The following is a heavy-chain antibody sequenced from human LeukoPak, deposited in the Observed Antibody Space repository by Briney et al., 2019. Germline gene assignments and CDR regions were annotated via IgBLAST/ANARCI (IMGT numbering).Heavy chain of an antibody. Sequence: SVKVSCKASGGTFSSYAISWVRQASGQGLEWMGRIIPILGIANYAQKFQGRVTITADKSTSTAYMELSSLRSEDTAVYYCARDLGYCSGGSCYSWGQGTLVTVSS. V-gene: IGHV1-69*04. CDR3: ARDLGYCSGGSCYS. J-gene: IGHJ4*02. CDR1: GGTFSSYA. D-gene: IGHD2-15*01. CDR2: IIPILGIA.